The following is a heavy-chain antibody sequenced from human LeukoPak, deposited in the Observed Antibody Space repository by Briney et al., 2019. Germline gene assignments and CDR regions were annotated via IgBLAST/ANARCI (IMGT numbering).Heavy chain of an antibody. Sequence: GGSLRLSCAASEFTFSSYAMHWVRQAPGKGLEWVAAISFDGNNEYYADSVKGRFTISRDNSKSTLYLQMNSLRAEDTAVYYCARISCTGGSCRPYSYYDMDVWGQGTTVTVSS. CDR3: ARISCTGGSCRPYSYYDMDV. CDR2: ISFDGNNE. V-gene: IGHV3-30-3*01. D-gene: IGHD2-15*01. J-gene: IGHJ6*02. CDR1: EFTFSSYA.